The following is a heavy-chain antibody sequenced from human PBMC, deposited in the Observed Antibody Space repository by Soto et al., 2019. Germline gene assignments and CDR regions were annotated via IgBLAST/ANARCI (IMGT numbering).Heavy chain of an antibody. J-gene: IGHJ4*01. D-gene: IGHD4-17*01. CDR1: GASISSDGYY. Sequence: QVQLQESGPGLVRPSQTLSLTCTVSGASISSDGYYWGWIRQHPGKGLEYIAYMYYSGSTYYNPSLKSRVTMSVDASKNQFSLKLSSVTAADTAVYYCARSRQTVTSRFDFWGQEPWSPSPQ. CDR2: MYYSGST. V-gene: IGHV4-31*03. CDR3: ARSRQTVTSRFDF.